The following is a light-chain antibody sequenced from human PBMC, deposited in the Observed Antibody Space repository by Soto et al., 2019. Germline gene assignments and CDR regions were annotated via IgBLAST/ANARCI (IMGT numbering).Light chain of an antibody. Sequence: QSVLTQPPSVSGAPGQRVTISFTGSSSNIGAGHDVHWYQQLPGTAPKLLIYGHSNRPSGVPDRFSGSKSGTSASLASTGLQAEDEADYYCQSYDSSRSGWVFGGGTKLTVL. CDR2: GHS. V-gene: IGLV1-40*01. CDR1: SSNIGAGHD. CDR3: QSYDSSRSGWV. J-gene: IGLJ3*02.